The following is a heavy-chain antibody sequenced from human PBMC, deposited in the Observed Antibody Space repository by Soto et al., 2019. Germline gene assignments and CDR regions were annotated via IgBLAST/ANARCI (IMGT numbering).Heavy chain of an antibody. CDR1: GGSISSYY. CDR2: IYYSGST. Sequence: PSETLSLTCTVSGGSISSYYWRWIRQPPGKGLEWIGYIYYSGSTNYNPSLKSRVTISVDTSKNQFSLKLSSVTAADTAVYYCARGLYYYDSSGYPYFDYRGQGTLVTGSS. CDR3: ARGLYYYDSSGYPYFDY. J-gene: IGHJ4*02. D-gene: IGHD3-22*01. V-gene: IGHV4-59*01.